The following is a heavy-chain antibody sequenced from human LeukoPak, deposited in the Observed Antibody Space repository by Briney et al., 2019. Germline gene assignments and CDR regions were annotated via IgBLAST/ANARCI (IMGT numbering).Heavy chain of an antibody. CDR1: GGSISSSSYY. Sequence: SETLSLTCTVSGGSISSSSYYWGWIRQPPGKGLEWIGSIYYSGSTYYNPSLKSRVTISVDTSKNQFSLKLSSVTAADTAVYYCARDQVYYGSGSYGMFDPWGQGTLVTVSS. CDR2: IYYSGST. D-gene: IGHD3-10*01. CDR3: ARDQVYYGSGSYGMFDP. J-gene: IGHJ5*02. V-gene: IGHV4-39*07.